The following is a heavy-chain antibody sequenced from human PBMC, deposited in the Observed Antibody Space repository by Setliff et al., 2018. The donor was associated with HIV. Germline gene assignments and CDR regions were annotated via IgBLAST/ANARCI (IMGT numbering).Heavy chain of an antibody. CDR3: ARERDFYYDNSGYSFDY. CDR1: GGSISSNSYY. D-gene: IGHD3-22*01. J-gene: IGHJ4*02. Sequence: PSETLSLTCTVSGGSISSNSYYWSWIRQPAGKGLEWIGHIYTSGSTDYNPSLKSRATISVDTSKNQFPLNLRSVTAADTAVYYCARERDFYYDNSGYSFDYWGQGTLVTVSS. CDR2: IYTSGST. V-gene: IGHV4-61*09.